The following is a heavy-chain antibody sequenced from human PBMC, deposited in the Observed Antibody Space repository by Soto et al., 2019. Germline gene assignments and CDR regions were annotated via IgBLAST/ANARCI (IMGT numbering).Heavy chain of an antibody. CDR2: IYYSGST. CDR1: GGSVSSGDYY. CDR3: ARMYYYDSRSYAPVYYFDY. Sequence: QVQLQESGPGLVKPSQTLSLTCTVSGGSVSSGDYYWSWIRQPPGKGLEWIGYIYYSGSTYYNPSLKSRSAISVDTSKNHFSLKLSSVTAADTAVYYCARMYYYDSRSYAPVYYFDYWGEGALVTVSS. J-gene: IGHJ4*02. V-gene: IGHV4-30-4*01. D-gene: IGHD3-22*01.